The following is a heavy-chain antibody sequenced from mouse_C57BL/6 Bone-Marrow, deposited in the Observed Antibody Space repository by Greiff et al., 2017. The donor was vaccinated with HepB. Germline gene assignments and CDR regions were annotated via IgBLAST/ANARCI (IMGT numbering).Heavy chain of an antibody. V-gene: IGHV1-64*01. J-gene: IGHJ2*01. CDR3: ARSVGYYYGSSYDYFDY. Sequence: VQLQQPGAELVKPGASVKLSCKASGYTFTSYWMHWVKQRPGQGLEWIGMIHPNSGSTNYNEKFKSKATLTVDKSSSTAYMQLSSLTYEDSAVYYCARSVGYYYGSSYDYFDYWGQGTTLTVSS. CDR2: IHPNSGST. CDR1: GYTFTSYW. D-gene: IGHD1-1*01.